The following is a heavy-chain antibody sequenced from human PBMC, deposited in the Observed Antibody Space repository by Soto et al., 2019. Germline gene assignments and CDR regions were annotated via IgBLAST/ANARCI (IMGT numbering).Heavy chain of an antibody. J-gene: IGHJ4*02. CDR2: ISYDGSNK. CDR1: GFTFSSYG. CDR3: AKDPEPIAVITAYYFDY. D-gene: IGHD3-22*01. Sequence: GVSLRLSCAASGFTFSSYGMHWVRQAPGKGLEWVAVISYDGSNKYYADSVKGRFTISRDNSKNTLYLQMNSLRAEDTAVYYCAKDPEPIAVITAYYFDYWGQGTLVTVSS. V-gene: IGHV3-30*18.